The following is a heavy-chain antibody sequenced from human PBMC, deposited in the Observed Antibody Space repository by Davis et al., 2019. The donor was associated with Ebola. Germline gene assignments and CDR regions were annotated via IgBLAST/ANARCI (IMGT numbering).Heavy chain of an antibody. Sequence: AASVKVSCKASGGTFSSYAISWVRQAPGQGLEWMGGIIPIFGTANYAQKFQGRVTITADESTSTAYMELSSLRSEDTAVYYCARSIPKILTGYHEGDYYGMDVWGQGTTVTVSS. CDR2: IIPIFGTA. D-gene: IGHD3-9*01. J-gene: IGHJ6*02. V-gene: IGHV1-69*13. CDR1: GGTFSSYA. CDR3: ARSIPKILTGYHEGDYYGMDV.